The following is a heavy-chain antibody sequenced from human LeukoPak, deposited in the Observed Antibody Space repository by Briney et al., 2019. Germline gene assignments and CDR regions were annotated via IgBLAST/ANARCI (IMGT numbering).Heavy chain of an antibody. CDR2: IYYSGST. CDR1: GGSISSSSYY. CDR3: ASFSSWYGDYYYYYMDV. Sequence: PSETLSLTCTVSGGSISSSSYYWGWIRQPPGKGLEWIGSIYYSGSTYYNPSLKSRVTISVDTSKNQFSLKLSSVIAADTAVYYCASFSSWYGDYYYYYMDVWGKGTTVTVSS. J-gene: IGHJ6*03. V-gene: IGHV4-39*01. D-gene: IGHD6-13*01.